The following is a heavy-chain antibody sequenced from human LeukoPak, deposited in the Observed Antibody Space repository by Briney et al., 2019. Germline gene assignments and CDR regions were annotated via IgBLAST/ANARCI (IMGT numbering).Heavy chain of an antibody. Sequence: PGGSLRLSCAASGLTFSSYAMSWVRQAPGKGLEWVSAISGSGGSTYYADSVKGRFTISRDNSKNTLYLQMNSLRAEDTAVYYCAKGERVVVVADDAFDIWGQGTMVTVSS. D-gene: IGHD2-15*01. CDR2: ISGSGGST. J-gene: IGHJ3*02. CDR3: AKGERVVVVADDAFDI. V-gene: IGHV3-23*01. CDR1: GLTFSSYA.